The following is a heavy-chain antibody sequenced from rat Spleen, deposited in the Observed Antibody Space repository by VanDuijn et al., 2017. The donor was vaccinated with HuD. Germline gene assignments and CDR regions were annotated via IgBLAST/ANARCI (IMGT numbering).Heavy chain of an antibody. CDR1: GFSLTDYS. CDR3: ARQRTLYYFDY. V-gene: IGHV2S63*01. Sequence: EVQLKESGPGLVQPSQTLSLTCTVSGFSLTDYSVHWVRQPPGKGLEWMGVIWGDGSTAYNSALKSRLSISRDTSKSQVFLKMSSLKTEDTATYYCARQRTLYYFDYWGQGVMVTVSS. D-gene: IGHD3-1*01. J-gene: IGHJ2*01. CDR2: IWGDGST.